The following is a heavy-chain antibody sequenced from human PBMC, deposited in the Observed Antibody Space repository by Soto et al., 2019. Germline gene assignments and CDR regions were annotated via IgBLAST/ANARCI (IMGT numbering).Heavy chain of an antibody. CDR1: AFSLSTRGVA. CDR2: IYWDEDK. Sequence: QITLKESGPTLVKLTQTLTLTFTFSAFSLSTRGVAVDWFRQPPGKALECLALIYWDEDKWYSPSLKSRLTITDDTAKNQVVLTVTNMDPVETATSYCAEAPRGYAYDFEYWGQGTLVSVYS. CDR3: AEAPRGYAYDFEY. V-gene: IGHV2-5*02. J-gene: IGHJ4*02. D-gene: IGHD5-12*01.